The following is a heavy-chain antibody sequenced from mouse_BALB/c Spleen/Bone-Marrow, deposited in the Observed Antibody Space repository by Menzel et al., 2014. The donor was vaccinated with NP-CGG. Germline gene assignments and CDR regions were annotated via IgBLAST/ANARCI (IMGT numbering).Heavy chain of an antibody. V-gene: IGHV2-6-7*01. Sequence: QVHVKQSGPGLVAPSQSLSITCTVSGFSLXGYGVNWVRQPPGKGLEWLGMIWGDGSTDYNSVLKSRLNISKDNSKSQVFLKMNSLQTDDTARYYCARSFTTVVATPFDYWGQGTTLTVSS. CDR3: ARSFTTVVATPFDY. CDR2: IWGDGST. D-gene: IGHD1-1*01. CDR1: GFSLXGYG. J-gene: IGHJ2*01.